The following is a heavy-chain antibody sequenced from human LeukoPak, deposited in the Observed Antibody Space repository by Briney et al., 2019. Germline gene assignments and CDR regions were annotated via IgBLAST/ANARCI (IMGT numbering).Heavy chain of an antibody. Sequence: ASVKVSCKASGYTFTDYYMHWVRQAPGQGLQWMGWINPNSGGTNYAQKFQGRVTMTRDTSISTAYMELCRLRSDDTAVYYCARTYCSSTSCPAAFDYWGQGTLVTVSS. CDR2: INPNSGGT. J-gene: IGHJ4*02. CDR3: ARTYCSSTSCPAAFDY. D-gene: IGHD2-2*01. V-gene: IGHV1-2*02. CDR1: GYTFTDYY.